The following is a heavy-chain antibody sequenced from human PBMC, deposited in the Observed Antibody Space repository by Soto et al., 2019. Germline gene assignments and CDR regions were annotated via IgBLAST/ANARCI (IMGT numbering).Heavy chain of an antibody. J-gene: IGHJ3*02. CDR1: GYSFTSYW. D-gene: IGHD3-22*01. CDR3: ASNYYDMQEPDAFDI. V-gene: IGHV5-51*01. CDR2: IYPGDSDT. Sequence: GESLKISCKGSGYSFTSYWIGWVRQMPGKGLEWMGIIYPGDSDTRYSPSFQGQVTISADKSISTAYLQWSSLKASDTAMYYCASNYYDMQEPDAFDIWGQGTMVTVSS.